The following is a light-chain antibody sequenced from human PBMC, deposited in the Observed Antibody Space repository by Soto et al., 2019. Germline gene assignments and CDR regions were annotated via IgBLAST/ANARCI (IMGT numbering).Light chain of an antibody. CDR2: DAS. CDR3: QHYGSSPWT. CDR1: QSVRGSY. J-gene: IGKJ1*01. V-gene: IGKV3-20*01. Sequence: EIVLTQSPGTLSLSPGERATLSRRASQSVRGSYLAWYQQKPGQAPRLLIYDASSRATGIPDRFSGSGSGTDFTLTVSRLEPEDFAVYYCQHYGSSPWTFGQGTKVEIK.